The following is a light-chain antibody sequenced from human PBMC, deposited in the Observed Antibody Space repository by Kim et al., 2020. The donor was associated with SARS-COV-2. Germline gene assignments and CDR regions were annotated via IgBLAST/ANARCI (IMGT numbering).Light chain of an antibody. CDR2: AIN. V-gene: IGLV3-19*01. J-gene: IGLJ3*02. CDR3: NSLGSHGHYGV. CDR1: SLERYF. Sequence: LGQTVRITCQGVSLERYFASWYQQKPGQAPVLFFHAINKRPSGIPDRFSASRSGNAAYLTITGAQAEDEAVYYCNSLGSHGHYGVFGGGAQLTVL.